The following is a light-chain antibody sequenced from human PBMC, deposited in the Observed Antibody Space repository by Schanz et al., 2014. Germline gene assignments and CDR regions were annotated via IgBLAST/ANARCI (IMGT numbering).Light chain of an antibody. V-gene: IGKV3-11*01. Sequence: EIVLTQSPATLSLSPGGTATLSCRASQSVNSNLAWYQQKPGQAPRLLIYGASTRATGIPNRFSGSGSGTDFTLTISRLEPEDFAVYYCQQRSNWPPLLTFGGGTKVEIK. CDR3: QQRSNWPPLLT. J-gene: IGKJ4*01. CDR1: QSVNSN. CDR2: GAS.